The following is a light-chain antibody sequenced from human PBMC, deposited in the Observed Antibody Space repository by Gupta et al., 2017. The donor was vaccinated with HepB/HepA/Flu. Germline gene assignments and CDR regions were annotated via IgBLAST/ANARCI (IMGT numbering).Light chain of an antibody. Sequence: QSVLTQPPSVSGAPGQRVTISCTGSSSNIGGGFDVHWYQQLPGTAPKLLIYNKIKRPSGVPDRFSGSRSGTSASLAIAGLQAEDETDYYCQSVDSSLSAWVFGGGTKLTVL. V-gene: IGLV1-40*01. CDR2: NKI. CDR1: SSNIGGGFD. CDR3: QSVDSSLSAWV. J-gene: IGLJ3*02.